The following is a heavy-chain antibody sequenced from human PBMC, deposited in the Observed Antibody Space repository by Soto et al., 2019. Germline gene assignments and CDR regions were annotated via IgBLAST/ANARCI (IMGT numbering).Heavy chain of an antibody. CDR1: GFTFDDYA. CDR2: ISWNSGSI. V-gene: IGHV3-9*01. Sequence: GGSLRLSCAASGFTFDDYAMHWVRQAPGKGLEWVSGISWNSGSIGYADSVKGRFTISRDNAKNSLYLQMNSLRAEDTALYYCAKEITIFGVAYYMDVWGKGTTVTVSS. D-gene: IGHD3-3*01. J-gene: IGHJ6*03. CDR3: AKEITIFGVAYYMDV.